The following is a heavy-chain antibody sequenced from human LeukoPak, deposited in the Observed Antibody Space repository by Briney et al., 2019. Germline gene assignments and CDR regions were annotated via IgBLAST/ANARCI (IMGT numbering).Heavy chain of an antibody. D-gene: IGHD6-13*01. CDR3: ARDDPGTTYSSSWYSVDY. CDR1: GFTFSSYS. J-gene: IGHJ4*02. CDR2: ISSSSSYI. V-gene: IGHV3-21*01. Sequence: GGSLRLSCAASGFTFSSYSMNWVRQASGKGLEWVSSISSSSSYIYYADSVKGRFTISRDNAKNSLYLQMNSLRAEDTAVYYCARDDPGTTYSSSWYSVDYWGQGTLVTVSS.